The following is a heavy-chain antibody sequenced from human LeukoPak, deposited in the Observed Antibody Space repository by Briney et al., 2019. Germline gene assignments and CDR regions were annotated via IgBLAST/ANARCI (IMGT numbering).Heavy chain of an antibody. Sequence: GASVKVSCKASGYTFTGYYMHWVRQAPGQGLEWMGWINPNSGGTNYAQKFQGRVTMTRDTSISTAYMELSGLRSDDTAVYYCARDGVYSTNFDAFDIWGQGTMVTVSS. J-gene: IGHJ3*02. D-gene: IGHD6-13*01. CDR2: INPNSGGT. CDR1: GYTFTGYY. V-gene: IGHV1-2*02. CDR3: ARDGVYSTNFDAFDI.